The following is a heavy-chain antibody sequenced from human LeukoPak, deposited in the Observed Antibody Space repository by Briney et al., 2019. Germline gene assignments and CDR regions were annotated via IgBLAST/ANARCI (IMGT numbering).Heavy chain of an antibody. V-gene: IGHV3-30*02. J-gene: IGHJ3*02. CDR1: GFTFSSYG. CDR3: ARALIVGASDDAFDI. Sequence: GGSLRLSCAASGFTFSSYGMHWVRQAPGKGLEWVAFIRYDGSNKYYADSVKGRFTISRDNSKNTLYLQMNSLRAEDTAVYYCARALIVGASDDAFDIWGQGTMVTVSS. D-gene: IGHD1-26*01. CDR2: IRYDGSNK.